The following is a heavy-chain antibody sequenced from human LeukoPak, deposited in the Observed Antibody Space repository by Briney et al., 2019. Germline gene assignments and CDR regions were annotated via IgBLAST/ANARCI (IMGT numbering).Heavy chain of an antibody. V-gene: IGHV1-2*06. CDR3: AKEGYCSTTSCLYKWFDP. CDR2: TNPNSGGT. D-gene: IGHD2-2*01. Sequence: ASVKVSCKASGYTFTGYYMHWVRQAPGQGLEWMGRTNPNSGGTNYAQKFQGRVTMTRDTSTSTVYMELSSLRSEDTAVYYCAKEGYCSTTSCLYKWFDPWGQGTLVTVSS. CDR1: GYTFTGYY. J-gene: IGHJ5*02.